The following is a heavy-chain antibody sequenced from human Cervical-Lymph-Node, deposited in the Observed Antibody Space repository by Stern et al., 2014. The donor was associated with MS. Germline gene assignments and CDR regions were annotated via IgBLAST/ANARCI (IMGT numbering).Heavy chain of an antibody. V-gene: IGHV1-69*01. D-gene: IGHD4-17*01. J-gene: IGHJ6*02. CDR3: ASPLTATSVPFGYYGMDV. Sequence: VQLVESGAEVKKPGSSVKVSCKASGGTFSNYATSWVRQAPGQGLGWMGGIGPLFGKPNYAQKFQGRVTITADESTSTAYMDLSSLRSEDTAVYYCASPLTATSVPFGYYGMDVWGQGTTVTVS. CDR2: IGPLFGKP. CDR1: GGTFSNYA.